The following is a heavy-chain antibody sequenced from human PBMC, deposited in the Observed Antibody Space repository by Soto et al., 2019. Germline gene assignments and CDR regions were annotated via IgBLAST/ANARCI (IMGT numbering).Heavy chain of an antibody. V-gene: IGHV3-20*04. CDR3: ARDHSSYYGMDV. D-gene: IGHD6-13*01. Sequence: PGGSLRLSCGSSGFTFEDYGMSLVRQAPGKGLEWVSGINWNGGSTGYADSVKGRFTISRDNAKNSLYLQMNSLRAEDTALYYCARDHSSYYGMDVWGQGTTVTVSS. J-gene: IGHJ6*02. CDR1: GFTFEDYG. CDR2: INWNGGST.